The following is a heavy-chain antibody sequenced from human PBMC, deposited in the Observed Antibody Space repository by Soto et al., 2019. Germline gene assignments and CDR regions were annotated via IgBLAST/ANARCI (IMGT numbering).Heavy chain of an antibody. V-gene: IGHV4-39*01. Sequence: SETLSLTCTVSGGSISSSSYYWGWIRQPPGKGLEWIGSIYYSGSTYYNPSLKSRVTISVDTSKNQFSLKLSSVTAADTAVYYCASYRYGSGGSCFSSEYFQHCGQGTLASVSS. CDR2: IYYSGST. D-gene: IGHD2-15*01. CDR1: GGSISSSSYY. J-gene: IGHJ1*01. CDR3: ASYRYGSGGSCFSSEYFQH.